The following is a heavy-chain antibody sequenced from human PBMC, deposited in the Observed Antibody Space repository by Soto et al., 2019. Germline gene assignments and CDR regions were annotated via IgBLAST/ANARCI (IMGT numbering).Heavy chain of an antibody. CDR1: GGSISSYY. V-gene: IGHV4-59*01. D-gene: IGHD3-3*01. Sequence: PWETLSLTCTASGGSISSYYWSWIRQPTGKGLEWIGYIYYSGSTNYNPSLKSRVTISVDTSKNQFSLKLSSVTAADTAVYYCAKVNDFWTGYYSTNWFDPWGQGTLVTVSS. CDR3: AKVNDFWTGYYSTNWFDP. CDR2: IYYSGST. J-gene: IGHJ5*02.